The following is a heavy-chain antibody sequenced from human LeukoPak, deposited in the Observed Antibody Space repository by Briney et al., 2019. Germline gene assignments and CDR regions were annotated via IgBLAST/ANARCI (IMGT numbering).Heavy chain of an antibody. Sequence: SETLSLTCTVSGYSIRSGFYWGWIRQPPGKGLEWIGNIYHSGITYYTPSLKSRVTRSVDTSKNQFSLKLSSVTAADTAVYYCARDRGTWNDDGFDYWGQGTLVTVSS. D-gene: IGHD1-1*01. CDR1: GYSIRSGFY. CDR3: ARDRGTWNDDGFDY. V-gene: IGHV4-38-2*02. CDR2: IYHSGIT. J-gene: IGHJ4*02.